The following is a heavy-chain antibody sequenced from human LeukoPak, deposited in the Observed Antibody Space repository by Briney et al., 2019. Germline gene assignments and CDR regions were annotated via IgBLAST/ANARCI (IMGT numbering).Heavy chain of an antibody. CDR3: ARGLMGCSGGRCSRALSAY. CDR2: ISDCGSFI. J-gene: IGHJ4*02. D-gene: IGHD2-15*01. Sequence: GGSLSLSCATSGFNLSNYEMTWVRQAPGEGLEGISYISDCGSFIDYADSVKGRFTISRDNAKSSLYVQMNSLRVDDTAVYYCARGLMGCSGGRCSRALSAYWGQGNLVTVSS. V-gene: IGHV3-48*03. CDR1: GFNLSNYE.